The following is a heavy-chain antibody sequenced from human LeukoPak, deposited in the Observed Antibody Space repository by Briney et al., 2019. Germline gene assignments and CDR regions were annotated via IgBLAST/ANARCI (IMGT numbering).Heavy chain of an antibody. CDR3: ARVPVPLWKYAFDI. CDR1: GYTFTGYY. D-gene: IGHD1-1*01. Sequence: GASVKVSCKASGYTFTGYYMHWVRQAPGQGLEWMGWINPNSGGTNYAQKFQGRVTMTRDTSISTAYMELSRLRSDDTAVYYCARVPVPLWKYAFDIWGQGTMVTVSS. V-gene: IGHV1-2*02. J-gene: IGHJ3*02. CDR2: INPNSGGT.